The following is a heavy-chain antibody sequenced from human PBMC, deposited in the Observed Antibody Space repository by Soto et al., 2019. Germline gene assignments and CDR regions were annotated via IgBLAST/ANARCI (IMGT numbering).Heavy chain of an antibody. CDR1: GCTFSSYA. CDR2: IIPNSGHT. D-gene: IGHD3-10*01. V-gene: IGHV1-18*01. J-gene: IGHJ4*02. CDR3: ARVYNYGSGSYLMPSSCYFEF. Sequence: ASVKVSCKASGCTFSSYAISWVRQAPGQGLEWMGGIIPNSGHTEYAQKLQGRVTVTADTSTSTAYMEVGSLRSDDTAVYYCARVYNYGSGSYLMPSSCYFEFWGPGTLVIVSS.